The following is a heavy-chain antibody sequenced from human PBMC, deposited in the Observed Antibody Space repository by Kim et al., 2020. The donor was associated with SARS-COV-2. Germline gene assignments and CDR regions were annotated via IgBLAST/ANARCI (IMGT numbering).Heavy chain of an antibody. CDR1: GDSISRSSFY. CDR2: IYYSGST. Sequence: SETLSLTCTVSGDSISRSSFYWGWIRQPPGKALEWIGTIYYSGSTYHSPSFKSRVTIFLDASKNQYSLKLYSVTAADTAVYYCASVGGPPLHQVMAVWG. CDR3: ASVGGPPLHQVMAV. D-gene: IGHD3-16*01. J-gene: IGHJ3*01. V-gene: IGHV4-39*01.